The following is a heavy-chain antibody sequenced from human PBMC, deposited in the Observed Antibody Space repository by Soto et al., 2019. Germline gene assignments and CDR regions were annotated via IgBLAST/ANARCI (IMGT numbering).Heavy chain of an antibody. CDR2: IKQDGSEK. V-gene: IGHV3-7*01. CDR1: GFTFSSYW. D-gene: IGHD1-20*01. Sequence: GSLRLSCAASGFTFSSYWMSWVRQAPGKGLEWVANIKQDGSEKYYVDSVKGRFTISRDNAKNSLYLQMNSLRAEDTAVYYCARLAGITGNSYYYYGMDVWGQGTTVTVS. CDR3: ARLAGITGNSYYYYGMDV. J-gene: IGHJ6*02.